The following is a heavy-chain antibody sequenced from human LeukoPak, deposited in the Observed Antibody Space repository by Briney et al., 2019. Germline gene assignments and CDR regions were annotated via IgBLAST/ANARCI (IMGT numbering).Heavy chain of an antibody. D-gene: IGHD3-9*01. V-gene: IGHV1-8*03. CDR3: ARSILTGYYRYYYYYYMDV. CDR1: GYTCTSYD. CDR2: MNPNSGNT. J-gene: IGHJ6*03. Sequence: GASVTVSRQASGYTCTSYDINWVRQATGQGLEWMGWMNPNSGNTGYAQKFQGRVTITRNTSISTAYMELSSLRSEDTAVYYCARSILTGYYRYYYYYYMDVWGKGTTVTVSS.